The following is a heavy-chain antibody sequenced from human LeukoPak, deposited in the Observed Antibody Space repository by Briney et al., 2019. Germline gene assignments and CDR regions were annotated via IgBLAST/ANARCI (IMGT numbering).Heavy chain of an antibody. CDR2: MNPSSGDT. J-gene: IGHJ4*02. CDR1: GYTFTSYD. CDR3: ARGGWLVLRYCDY. Sequence: GASVKVSCKASGYTFTSYDINWVRQATGQGLEWLGWMNPSSGDTGYAPKFQGRVTMTRNTSISTAYMELSSLRSEDTAVYYCARGGWLVLRYCDYWGQGALVTVSS. D-gene: IGHD3-9*01. V-gene: IGHV1-8*01.